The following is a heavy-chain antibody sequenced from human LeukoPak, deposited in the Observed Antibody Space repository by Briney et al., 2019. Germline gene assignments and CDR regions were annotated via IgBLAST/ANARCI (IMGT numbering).Heavy chain of an antibody. CDR2: IYYSGST. D-gene: IGHD1-26*01. Sequence: SETLSLTCTVSGGSISSSSYYWGWIRQPPGKGLEWIGSIYYSGSTYYNPSLKSRVTISVDTSKNQFSLKLSSVTAADTAVYYCARGSGSSAIDFDYWGQGTLVTVSS. CDR3: ARGSGSSAIDFDY. V-gene: IGHV4-39*07. J-gene: IGHJ4*02. CDR1: GGSISSSSYY.